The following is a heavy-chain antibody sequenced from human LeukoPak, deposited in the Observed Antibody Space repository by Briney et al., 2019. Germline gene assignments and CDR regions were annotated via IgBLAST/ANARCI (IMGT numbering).Heavy chain of an antibody. D-gene: IGHD4-17*01. Sequence: PGGSLRLSCAASGFTFSSYIMNWVRQAPGKGLEGVPSISSSSSDIYYADSLKGRFTISRDNSKNTLYLQMNSLTAEDAAVYYCTRDQLDHGDYVDYWGQEATVTASS. CDR1: GFTFSSYI. CDR3: TRDQLDHGDYVDY. V-gene: IGHV3-21*01. J-gene: IGHJ4*02. CDR2: ISSSSSDI.